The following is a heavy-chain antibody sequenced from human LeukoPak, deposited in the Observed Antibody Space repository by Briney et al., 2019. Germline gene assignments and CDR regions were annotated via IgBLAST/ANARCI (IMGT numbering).Heavy chain of an antibody. Sequence: GGSLRLSCAVSGFTFKNAYMTWVRQAPGKGLEWVGRIKTNADGGATDYAAPVKGRFSISRDDSKNTLYLQMDSLKVEDTGVYFCTRPLGGIDIFDYWGQGTLVTGSS. D-gene: IGHD2-15*01. V-gene: IGHV3-15*01. CDR3: TRPLGGIDIFDY. CDR2: IKTNADGGAT. CDR1: GFTFKNAY. J-gene: IGHJ4*02.